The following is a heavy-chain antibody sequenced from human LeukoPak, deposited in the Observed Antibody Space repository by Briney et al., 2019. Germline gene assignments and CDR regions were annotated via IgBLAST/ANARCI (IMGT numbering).Heavy chain of an antibody. V-gene: IGHV3-30*02. CDR1: GFTFSSYG. CDR3: AKDPWDYADDAFDI. Sequence: GGSLRLSCAASGFTFSSYGMHWVRQAPGKGLEWVAFIRYDGSNKYYADSVKGRFTISRDNSKNTLYLQMNSLRAEDTAVYYCAKDPWDYADDAFDIWGQGTMVTVSS. J-gene: IGHJ3*02. D-gene: IGHD4-17*01. CDR2: IRYDGSNK.